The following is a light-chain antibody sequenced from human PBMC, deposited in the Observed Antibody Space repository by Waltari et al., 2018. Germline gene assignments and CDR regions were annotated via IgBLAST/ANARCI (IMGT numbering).Light chain of an antibody. Sequence: QSALTQPPSVSKSLGQSVTISCTGTNSDIGGYNGVSWYHQHSGPAPRLLIFAVSKRPSGVSDRFSGSKSGNTASLTISGLQAEDEADYFCCSYSSGSTYIFGTGTRLTVL. CDR3: CSYSSGSTYI. V-gene: IGLV2-14*03. J-gene: IGLJ1*01. CDR1: NSDIGGYNG. CDR2: AVS.